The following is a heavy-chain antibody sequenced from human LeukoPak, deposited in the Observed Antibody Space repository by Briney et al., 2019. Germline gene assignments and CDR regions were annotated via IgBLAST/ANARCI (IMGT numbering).Heavy chain of an antibody. CDR3: ARDPAAGTFYFDY. CDR2: IYISGPT. J-gene: IGHJ4*02. D-gene: IGHD6-13*01. CDR1: GASISAYY. V-gene: IGHV4-4*07. Sequence: PSETLSLTCVVSGASISAYYWYWIRQPAGKGLEWIGRIYISGPTNYNPSLKSRVTMSVDTSKNQFSLKLSSVTAADTAVYYCARDPAAGTFYFDYWGQGTLVTVSS.